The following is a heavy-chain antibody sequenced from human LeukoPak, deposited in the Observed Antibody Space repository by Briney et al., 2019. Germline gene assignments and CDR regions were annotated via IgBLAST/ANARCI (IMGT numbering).Heavy chain of an antibody. CDR3: ARGFCSGGSCYLFDP. Sequence: SETLSLTCTVSGVSISGSYWSWIRQPAGKGLEWIGRIYSSGSTNYNPSLKSRVTMSVDTSKNQVSLKLNSVTAADTAVYYCARGFCSGGSCYLFDPWGQGTLVTVSS. D-gene: IGHD2-15*01. CDR2: IYSSGST. J-gene: IGHJ5*02. CDR1: GVSISGSY. V-gene: IGHV4-4*07.